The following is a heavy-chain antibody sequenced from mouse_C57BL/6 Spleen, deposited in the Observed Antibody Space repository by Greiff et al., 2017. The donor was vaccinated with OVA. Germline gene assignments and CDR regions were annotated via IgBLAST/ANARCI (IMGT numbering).Heavy chain of an antibody. D-gene: IGHD2-3*01. CDR2: INYDGSST. Sequence: EVQVVESEGGLVQPGSSMKLSCTASGFTFSDYYMAWVRQVPEKGLEWVANINYDGSSTYYLDSLKSRFIISRDNAKNILYLQMSSLKSEDTATYYCARDRGWLLRYFDVWGTGTTVTVSS. V-gene: IGHV5-16*01. CDR3: ARDRGWLLRYFDV. J-gene: IGHJ1*03. CDR1: GFTFSDYY.